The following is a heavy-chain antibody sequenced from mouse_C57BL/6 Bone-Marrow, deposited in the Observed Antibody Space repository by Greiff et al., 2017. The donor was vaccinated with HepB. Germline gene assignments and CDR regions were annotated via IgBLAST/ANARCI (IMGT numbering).Heavy chain of an antibody. CDR2: INPNNGGT. CDR3: ARAYYYGSRVFAY. V-gene: IGHV1-18*01. D-gene: IGHD1-1*01. CDR1: GYTFTDYN. Sequence: VKLMESGPELVKPGASVKIPCKASGYTFTDYNMDWVKQSHGKSLEWIGDINPNNGGTIYNQKFKGKATLTVDKSSSTAYMELRSLTSEDTAVYYCARAYYYGSRVFAYWGQGTLVTVSA. J-gene: IGHJ3*01.